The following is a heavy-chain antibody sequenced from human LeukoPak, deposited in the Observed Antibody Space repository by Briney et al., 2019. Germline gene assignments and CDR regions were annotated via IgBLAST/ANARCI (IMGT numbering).Heavy chain of an antibody. CDR1: GFTFSSYA. J-gene: IGHJ4*02. CDR3: AKDTSITMVRGVIITNDY. Sequence: GGSLRLSCAGSGFTFSSYAMSWVRQAPGQGLEWVSAISDSGDYTSYADSVRGRFTISRDNSRNTLYLQMTSLRPEDTAVYYCAKDTSITMVRGVIITNDYWGQGTLVTVSS. CDR2: ISDSGDYT. D-gene: IGHD3-10*01. V-gene: IGHV3-23*01.